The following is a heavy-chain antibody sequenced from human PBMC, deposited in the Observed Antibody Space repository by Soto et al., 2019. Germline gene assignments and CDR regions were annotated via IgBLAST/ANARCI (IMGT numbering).Heavy chain of an antibody. CDR3: AGWFGELLSTRKKLFYYYYMDV. D-gene: IGHD3-10*01. J-gene: IGHJ6*03. CDR1: GYTFTSYG. V-gene: IGHV1-18*01. CDR2: ISAYNGNT. Sequence: ASVKVSCKASGYTFTSYGISWVRQAPGQGLEWMGWISAYNGNTNYAQKLQGRVTMTTDTSTSTAYMELRSLRSDDTAVYYCAGWFGELLSTRKKLFYYYYMDVWGKGTTVTVSS.